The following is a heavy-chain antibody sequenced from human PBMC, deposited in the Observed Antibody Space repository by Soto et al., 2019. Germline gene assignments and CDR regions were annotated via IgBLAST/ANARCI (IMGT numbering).Heavy chain of an antibody. V-gene: IGHV3-7*01. D-gene: IGHD6-19*01. Sequence: GGSLRLSCAASGFIFGNFWMSWVRQAPGKGLEWVANIKQDGSEKYYVDSVKGRLTLSRDNAKNSLHLQMNSLKAEDTAMYLCARFVYSNVWIFDYWGQGTLVTVSS. J-gene: IGHJ4*01. CDR1: GFIFGNFW. CDR2: IKQDGSEK. CDR3: ARFVYSNVWIFDY.